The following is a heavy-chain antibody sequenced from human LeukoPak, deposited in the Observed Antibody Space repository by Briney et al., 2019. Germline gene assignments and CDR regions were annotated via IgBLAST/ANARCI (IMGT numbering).Heavy chain of an antibody. Sequence: ASVKVSYKASGGTFSSYAISWVRQAPGQGLEWMGGIIPIFGTANYAQKFQGRVTITADESTSTAYMELSSLRSEDTAVYYCARGPDTAMVKGRYYFDYWGQGTLVTVSS. CDR3: ARGPDTAMVKGRYYFDY. J-gene: IGHJ4*02. D-gene: IGHD5-18*01. V-gene: IGHV1-69*13. CDR1: GGTFSSYA. CDR2: IIPIFGTA.